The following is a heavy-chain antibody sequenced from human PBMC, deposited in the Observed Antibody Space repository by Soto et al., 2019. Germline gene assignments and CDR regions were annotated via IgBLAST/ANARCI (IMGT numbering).Heavy chain of an antibody. Sequence: ASVKVSCKASGYTFTSYAMHWVRQAPGQRLEWMGWINAGNGNTKYSQKFQGRVTITRDTSASTAYMELSSLRSEDTAVYYCARDGSIAVDGNYWGQGTLVTVSS. CDR2: INAGNGNT. D-gene: IGHD6-19*01. J-gene: IGHJ4*02. CDR1: GYTFTSYA. CDR3: ARDGSIAVDGNY. V-gene: IGHV1-3*01.